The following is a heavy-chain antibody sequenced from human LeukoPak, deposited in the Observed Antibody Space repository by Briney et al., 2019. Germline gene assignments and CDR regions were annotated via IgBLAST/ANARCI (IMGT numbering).Heavy chain of an antibody. CDR3: AKGARITIFGVVSDYGMDV. Sequence: GGSLRLSCAASGFTFSSYGMHWVRQARGKGREWGAVISYEGSNKYYADSVKGRFTSSRDNSQNTLYLHMNSLRAADTAVYSCAKGARITIFGVVSDYGMDVWGQGTTVTVSS. V-gene: IGHV3-30*18. CDR1: GFTFSSYG. CDR2: ISYEGSNK. J-gene: IGHJ6*02. D-gene: IGHD3-3*01.